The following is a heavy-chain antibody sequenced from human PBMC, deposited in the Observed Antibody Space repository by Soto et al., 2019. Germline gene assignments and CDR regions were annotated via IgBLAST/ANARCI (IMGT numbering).Heavy chain of an antibody. CDR2: IYKSTTT. J-gene: IGHJ5*01. V-gene: IGHV4-30-4*01. D-gene: IGHD2-15*01. CDR1: GASISTVDYF. CDR3: ARGRYCLTGRCFPNWFDS. Sequence: NPSETLSLTCSVSGASISTVDYFWAWIRQPPGQALEYIGYIYKSTTTYYNPSFESRVAISLDTSKSQFSLNVTSVTAADTAVYFCARGRYCLTGRCFPNWFDSWGQGALVTVSS.